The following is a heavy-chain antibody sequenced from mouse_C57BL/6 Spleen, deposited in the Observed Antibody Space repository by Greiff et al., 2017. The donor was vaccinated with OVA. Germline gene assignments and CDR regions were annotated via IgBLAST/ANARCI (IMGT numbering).Heavy chain of an antibody. D-gene: IGHD1-1*01. CDR2: IYPRDGST. CDR3: ARAIDYYGSSHWYFDV. Sequence: VQGVESGPELVKPGASVKLSCKASGYTFTSYDINWVKQRPGQGLEWIGWIYPRDGSTKYNEKFKGKATLTVDTSSSTAYMELHSLTSEDSAVYFCARAIDYYGSSHWYFDVWGTGTTVTVSS. V-gene: IGHV1-85*01. CDR1: GYTFTSYD. J-gene: IGHJ1*03.